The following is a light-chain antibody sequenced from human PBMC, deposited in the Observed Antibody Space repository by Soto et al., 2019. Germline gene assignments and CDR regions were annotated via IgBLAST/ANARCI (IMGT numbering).Light chain of an antibody. CDR2: EVS. CDR1: SSDVGGYNY. V-gene: IGLV2-8*01. J-gene: IGLJ2*01. Sequence: QSALTQPPSASGSPGQSVTISCTGTSSDVGGYNYVSWYQQHPSKAPKRMIYEVSKRPSGVPDRFSGSKSGNTASLTVSGLQAEDEADYYCSSYAGSNFVVFGGGTKVTVL. CDR3: SSYAGSNFVV.